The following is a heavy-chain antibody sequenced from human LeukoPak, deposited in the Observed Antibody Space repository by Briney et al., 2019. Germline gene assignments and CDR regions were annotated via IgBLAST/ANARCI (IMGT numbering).Heavy chain of an antibody. D-gene: IGHD6-19*01. CDR2: IYYSGST. Sequence: PSETLSLTCTVSGGSISSYYWSWIRQPPGKGLEWIGYIYYSGSTNYNPSLKSRVTISVDTSKNQFSLKLSSVTAADTAVYYCARAFVSSGVAWEYYFDYWGQGTLVTVSS. CDR3: ARAFVSSGVAWEYYFDY. J-gene: IGHJ4*02. V-gene: IGHV4-59*01. CDR1: GGSISSYY.